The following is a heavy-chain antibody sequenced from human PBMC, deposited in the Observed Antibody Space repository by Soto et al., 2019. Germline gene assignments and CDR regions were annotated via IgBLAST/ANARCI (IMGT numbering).Heavy chain of an antibody. CDR3: ARGSAYYDDSSGYHY. CDR1: GFTFSSFA. CDR2: ISYDGSSK. Sequence: GGSLRLSCAASGFTFSSFAMYWVRQAPGKGLEWVAVISYDGSSKYYADSVKGRFTISRDNSKNTLYLQMNSLRTEDTAVYYCARGSAYYDDSSGYHYWGQGTLVTVSS. V-gene: IGHV3-30-3*01. D-gene: IGHD3-22*01. J-gene: IGHJ4*02.